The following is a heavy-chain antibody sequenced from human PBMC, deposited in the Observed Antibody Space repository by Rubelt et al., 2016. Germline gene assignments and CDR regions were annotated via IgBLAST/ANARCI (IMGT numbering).Heavy chain of an antibody. CDR2: IYYSGST. CDR1: GGSISSSSYY. V-gene: IGHV4-39*01. D-gene: IGHD5-12*01. Sequence: QLQLQESGPGLVKPSETLSLTCTVSGGSISSSSYYWGWIRQPPGKGLEWIGSIYYSGSTYYNPSLKSRVTISVDPSKNQVSLKLSSVTAADTAVYYCARMAMSGYDYLVRYYFDYWGQGTLVTVSS. CDR3: ARMAMSGYDYLVRYYFDY. J-gene: IGHJ4*02.